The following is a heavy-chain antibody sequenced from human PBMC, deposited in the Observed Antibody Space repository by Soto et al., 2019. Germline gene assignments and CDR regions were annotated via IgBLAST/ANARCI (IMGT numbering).Heavy chain of an antibody. CDR2: ISSSSSVI. Sequence: EVQLVESGGGLVQPGGSLRLSCATSGFILSDCAMNWVRQAPGKGLEWVSYISSSSSVIDYAYSLKGRFTVSRDNARNSLYLQMNSLRAEDTAVYYCARDLSWGSNWYYYMDVWGKGTTVTVSS. J-gene: IGHJ6*03. V-gene: IGHV3-48*01. CDR1: GFILSDCA. D-gene: IGHD7-27*01. CDR3: ARDLSWGSNWYYYMDV.